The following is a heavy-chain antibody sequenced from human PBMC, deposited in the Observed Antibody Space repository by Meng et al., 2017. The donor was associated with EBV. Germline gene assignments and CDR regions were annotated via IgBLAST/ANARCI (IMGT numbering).Heavy chain of an antibody. CDR1: GGTFRSDA. Sequence: QVQLQQSGAEVKKPGASVKVSCRTSGGTFRSDAVSWVRQAPGQGLEGMGGLIPMSGAPHYAQKFQDRVTIIADESTSTHSMELNNLRFEDTAMYYCASESGRGFTPDYWGQGTLVTVSS. D-gene: IGHD3-10*01. J-gene: IGHJ4*02. V-gene: IGHV1-69*01. CDR3: ASESGRGFTPDY. CDR2: LIPMSGAP.